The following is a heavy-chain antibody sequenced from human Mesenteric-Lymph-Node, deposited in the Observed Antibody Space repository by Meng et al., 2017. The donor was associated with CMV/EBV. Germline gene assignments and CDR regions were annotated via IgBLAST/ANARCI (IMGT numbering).Heavy chain of an antibody. CDR1: GWSVNGYC. CDR2: INHSGST. D-gene: IGHD4-23*01. J-gene: IGHJ4*02. Sequence: QVQLTQCGAGRLNPSDTLSLPCAVHGWSVNGYCWSWIRQPPGKGLEWIGEINHSGSTNYNPSLKSRVTISVDTSKNQFSLKLSSVTAADTAVYYCARHQRWLKSEGGFNYWGQGTLVTVSS. CDR3: ARHQRWLKSEGGFNY. V-gene: IGHV4-34*01.